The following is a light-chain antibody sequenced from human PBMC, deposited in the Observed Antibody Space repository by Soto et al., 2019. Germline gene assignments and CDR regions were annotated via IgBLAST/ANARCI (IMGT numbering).Light chain of an antibody. V-gene: IGKV3-11*01. CDR2: GAS. CDR3: QQHSHWPPWT. CDR1: ENVRTF. J-gene: IGKJ1*01. Sequence: EVVLTQSPATLSLSPGERATLSCRASENVRTFVDWYQQKPGQAPMLLMFGASNRATGIPARFSGSGSGTDFTLTISNLEPEDFAVYYCQQHSHWPPWTFGQGTRVEIQ.